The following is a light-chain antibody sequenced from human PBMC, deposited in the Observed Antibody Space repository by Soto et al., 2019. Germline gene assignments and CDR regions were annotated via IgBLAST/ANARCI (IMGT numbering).Light chain of an antibody. CDR1: SSEVGGYNY. J-gene: IGLJ3*02. V-gene: IGLV2-14*01. CDR3: ISYTSSSTWV. Sequence: QSALTQPASVSGSPGQSITISCTGTSSEVGGYNYVSWYQQHPGTAPKLMIYEVSNRPSGVSDRFSGSRSGNTASLTISGLQAEDESDYYCISYTSSSTWVFGGGTNLTVL. CDR2: EVS.